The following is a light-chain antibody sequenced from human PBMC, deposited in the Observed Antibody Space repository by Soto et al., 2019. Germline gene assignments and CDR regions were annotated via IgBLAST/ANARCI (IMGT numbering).Light chain of an antibody. Sequence: LVMTPSTATLSVSPRARAPLSCRASQRISRNLAWYQQKPGHAPRLLIYGESTRATGIPERFSGSGSGKEFTLTISSLQSEDFVVYYCQKYNNWPITFGQGTRLEI. CDR3: QKYNNWPIT. J-gene: IGKJ5*01. V-gene: IGKV3-15*01. CDR1: QRISRN. CDR2: GES.